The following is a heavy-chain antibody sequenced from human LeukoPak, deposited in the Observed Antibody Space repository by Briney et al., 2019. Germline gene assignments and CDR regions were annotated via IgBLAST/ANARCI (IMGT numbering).Heavy chain of an antibody. Sequence: GGSLRLSCAASGFTVSSSFMSWVRQAPGKGLEWVSVIYSGGSTYYADSVEGRFTISRDNSKNTMYLQMNSLRAEDTAVYYCARDSYGIQFDYWGQGTLVTVSS. CDR3: ARDSYGIQFDY. V-gene: IGHV3-53*01. J-gene: IGHJ4*02. D-gene: IGHD5-18*01. CDR2: IYSGGST. CDR1: GFTVSSSF.